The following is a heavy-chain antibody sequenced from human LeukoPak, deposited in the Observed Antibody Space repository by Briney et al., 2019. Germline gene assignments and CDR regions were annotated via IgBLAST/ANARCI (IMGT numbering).Heavy chain of an antibody. J-gene: IGHJ4*02. CDR2: ISGSGGST. CDR1: GFTFSSYA. CDR3: ATDATTYYDFWSGTGPASDY. V-gene: IGHV3-23*01. Sequence: GGSLRLSCAASGFTFSSYAMSWVRQAPGKGLEWVSAISGSGGSTYYADSVKGRFTISRDNSKNTLYLQMNSLRAEDTAVCYCATDATTYYDFWSGTGPASDYWGQGTLVTVSS. D-gene: IGHD3-3*01.